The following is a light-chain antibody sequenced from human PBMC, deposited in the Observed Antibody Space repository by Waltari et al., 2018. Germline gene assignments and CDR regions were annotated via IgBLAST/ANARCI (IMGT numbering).Light chain of an antibody. CDR2: EAT. V-gene: IGLV2-23*01. Sequence: QSALTQPASVSGSPGQSVTISCTGTYYDIGNYDLVSWYQQYPGKAPRLIIYEATSLPSWVSNRFSASKSGNTASLTISGLQTEDEAHYYCCSYAGENTMIFGGGTRLTVL. J-gene: IGLJ2*01. CDR1: YYDIGNYDL. CDR3: CSYAGENTMI.